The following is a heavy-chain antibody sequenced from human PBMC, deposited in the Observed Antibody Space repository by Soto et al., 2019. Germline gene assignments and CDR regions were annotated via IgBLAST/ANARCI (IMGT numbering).Heavy chain of an antibody. D-gene: IGHD6-19*01. J-gene: IGHJ6*02. CDR2: IRSKAYGGTT. CDR1: GFTFGDYA. Sequence: EVQLVESGGGLVKPGRSLSLSCTASGFTFGDYAMSWFRQAPGKGLEWVGVIRSKAYGGTTEYAASVKGRFTISRDDSKSIAYLQMNSLKTEDTAVYYCTREWRIAVAEYYYYGMDVWGQGTTVTVSS. V-gene: IGHV3-49*05. CDR3: TREWRIAVAEYYYYGMDV.